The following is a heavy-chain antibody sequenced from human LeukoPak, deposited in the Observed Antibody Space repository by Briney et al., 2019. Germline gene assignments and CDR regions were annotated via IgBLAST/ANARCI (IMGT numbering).Heavy chain of an antibody. J-gene: IGHJ3*02. CDR3: AKDHGIAAAGNEGDAFDI. V-gene: IGHV3-30*18. Sequence: GRSLRLSCAASGFTFSSYGMHWVRQAPGKGLEWVAVISYGGCNKYYADSVKGRFTISRDNSKNTLYLQMNSLRAEDTAVYYCAKDHGIAAAGNEGDAFDIWGQGTMVTVSS. D-gene: IGHD6-13*01. CDR2: ISYGGCNK. CDR1: GFTFSSYG.